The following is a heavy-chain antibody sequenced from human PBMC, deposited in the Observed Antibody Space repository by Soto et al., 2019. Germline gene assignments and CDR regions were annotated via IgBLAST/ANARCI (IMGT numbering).Heavy chain of an antibody. V-gene: IGHV4-61*08. Sequence: EILSLTCTVSGGCVSSGDYSWSWLRQSPGKRLEWIAYIHYSGSTNYNPSLNSRATISVDTSKSQVSLTLTSMTSADAALYYWARSPNYYYYGFDVWGQGTAVTVSS. CDR2: IHYSGST. D-gene: IGHD3-10*01. CDR3: ARSPNYYYYGFDV. CDR1: GGCVSSGDYS. J-gene: IGHJ6*02.